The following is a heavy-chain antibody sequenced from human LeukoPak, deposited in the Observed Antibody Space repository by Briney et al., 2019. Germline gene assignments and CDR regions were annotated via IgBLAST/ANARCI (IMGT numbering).Heavy chain of an antibody. CDR3: AGAARRLSRGLRSYYFDY. J-gene: IGHJ4*02. D-gene: IGHD6-6*01. CDR2: MNPNSGNT. Sequence: GASVKVSCKASGYTFTSYDINWVRRATGQGLEWMGWMNPNSGNTGYAQKFQGRVTMTRNTSISTAYMELSSLRSEDTAVYYCAGAARRLSRGLRSYYFDYWGQGTLVTVSS. V-gene: IGHV1-8*01. CDR1: GYTFTSYD.